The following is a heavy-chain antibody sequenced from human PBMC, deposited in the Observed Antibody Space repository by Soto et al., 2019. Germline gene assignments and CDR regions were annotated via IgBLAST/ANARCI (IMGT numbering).Heavy chain of an antibody. J-gene: IGHJ4*02. CDR2: IYHSGST. CDR3: ARIAVAGTRFDY. Sequence: QVQLQESGPGLVKPSGTLSLTCAVSGGSISSSNWWSWVRQPPGKGLEWIGEIYHSGSTNYNPSLESXXTISVDKSKNQFSLKLSSVTAADTAVYYCARIAVAGTRFDYWGQGTLVTVSS. D-gene: IGHD6-19*01. CDR1: GGSISSSNW. V-gene: IGHV4-4*02.